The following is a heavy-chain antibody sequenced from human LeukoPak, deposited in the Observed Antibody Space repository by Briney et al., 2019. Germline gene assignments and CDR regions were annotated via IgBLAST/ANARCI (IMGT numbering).Heavy chain of an antibody. D-gene: IGHD2-15*01. CDR1: GFTFSSYW. J-gene: IGHJ4*02. CDR3: AREAGGYCSGGSCYLAY. CDR2: MNSDGGST. Sequence: PGGSLRLSCAASGFTFSSYWMHWVRQAPGKGLVWVSRMNSDGGSTSYADSVKGRFTISRDNAKNTLYLQMNSLRAEDTAVYYCAREAGGYCSGGSCYLAYWGQGTLVTVSS. V-gene: IGHV3-74*01.